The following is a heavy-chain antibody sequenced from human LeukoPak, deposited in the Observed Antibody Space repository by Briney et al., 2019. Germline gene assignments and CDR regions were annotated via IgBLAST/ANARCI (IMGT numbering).Heavy chain of an antibody. Sequence: GGSLRLSCAASGFTFSSYSMNWVRQAPGKGLEWVSSISSSSSYIYYADSVKGRFTISRDNAKNSLYLQMNSLRAEDTAVYHCARGGQWQRMIYWGQGTLVIVSS. V-gene: IGHV3-21*01. CDR1: GFTFSSYS. CDR2: ISSSSSYI. J-gene: IGHJ4*02. CDR3: ARGGQWQRMIY. D-gene: IGHD5-12*01.